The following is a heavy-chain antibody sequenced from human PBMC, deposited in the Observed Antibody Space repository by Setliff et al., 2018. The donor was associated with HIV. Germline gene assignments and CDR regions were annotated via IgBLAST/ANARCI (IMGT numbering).Heavy chain of an antibody. CDR1: GDSISSSSYY. CDR3: ARHSGLGGYYSPFDY. Sequence: SETLSLTCSVSGDSISSSSYYWDWIRQPPGKSLEWVGSIFYTGSTNYRPSLKGRVTMSVDTSKNQFSLKLSSVTAADTTVYYCARHSGLGGYYSPFDYWGPGTLVTVSS. J-gene: IGHJ4*02. V-gene: IGHV4-39*01. CDR2: IFYTGST. D-gene: IGHD3-22*01.